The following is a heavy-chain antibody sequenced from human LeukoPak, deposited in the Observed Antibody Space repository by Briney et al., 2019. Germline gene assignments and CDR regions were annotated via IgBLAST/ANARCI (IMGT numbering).Heavy chain of an antibody. CDR3: PRGYSIVHAFDI. Sequence: ASVKVSCKASGYTFTSYGISWVRQAPGQGLEWMGWISAYNGNTNYAQKLQGRVTMTTDASTTTAYRELRSLRSDDTAVYYCPRGYSIVHAFDIWGQGTMVTVSS. J-gene: IGHJ3*02. D-gene: IGHD6-6*01. CDR2: ISAYNGNT. CDR1: GYTFTSYG. V-gene: IGHV1-18*01.